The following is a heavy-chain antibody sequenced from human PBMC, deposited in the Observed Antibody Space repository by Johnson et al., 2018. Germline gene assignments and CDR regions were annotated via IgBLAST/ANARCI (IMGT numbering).Heavy chain of an antibody. CDR1: GGTFSSYT. D-gene: IGHD5-24*01. Sequence: VQLVESGAEVTKPGSSVKVSCQASGGTFSSYTISWVRQAPGQGLEWLGRIIPILGIANYAQKFQGRVTITADESTRTAYMELSSLRSEDTAVYSCAWDRGDGYNGDALDIWGQGTMGTVSS. CDR3: AWDRGDGYNGDALDI. V-gene: IGHV1-69*09. CDR2: IIPILGIA. J-gene: IGHJ3*02.